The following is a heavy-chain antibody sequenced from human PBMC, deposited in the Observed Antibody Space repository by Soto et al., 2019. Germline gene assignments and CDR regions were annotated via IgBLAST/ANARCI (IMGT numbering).Heavy chain of an antibody. Sequence: GGSLRLSCAASGFTFSSYGMHWVRQAPGKGLEWVAVIWYDGSNRYHADSVKGRFTISRDNSKNTLYLQMNSLRAEDTAVYYCARDYYRFNSGYGFSMDVWGQGTTVTVSS. V-gene: IGHV3-33*01. D-gene: IGHD5-12*01. CDR3: ARDYYRFNSGYGFSMDV. CDR2: IWYDGSNR. J-gene: IGHJ6*02. CDR1: GFTFSSYG.